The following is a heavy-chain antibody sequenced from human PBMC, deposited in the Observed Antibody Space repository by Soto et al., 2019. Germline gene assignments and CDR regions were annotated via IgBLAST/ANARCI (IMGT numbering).Heavy chain of an antibody. J-gene: IGHJ4*02. D-gene: IGHD6-13*01. CDR1: GFTFSSYG. CDR3: AGGDSSWFIDY. Sequence: QVQLVESGGGVVQPGRSLRLSCAASGFTFSSYGMHWVRQAPGKGLEWVAVIWYDGSNKYYADSVKGRFTISRDNSKNTLYLQMNSLRAEDTAVYYCAGGDSSWFIDYWGQGTLVTVSS. CDR2: IWYDGSNK. V-gene: IGHV3-33*01.